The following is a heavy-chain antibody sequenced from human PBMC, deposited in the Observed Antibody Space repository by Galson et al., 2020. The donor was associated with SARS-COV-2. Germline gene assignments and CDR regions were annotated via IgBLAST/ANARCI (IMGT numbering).Heavy chain of an antibody. V-gene: IGHV4-59*01. CDR1: GGSMSKYY. CDR3: ARVGGNDGWNWFDP. J-gene: IGHJ5*02. CDR2: IYYSGGT. Sequence: SQTLSLTCSVSGGSMSKYYWSWIRQFPGKGLEWIGNIYYSGGTKYNPSLKSRVSMSVDTSENQFSLKLNSVTAADTAVYYCARVGGNDGWNWFDPWGQGTLVTVSS. D-gene: IGHD1-1*01.